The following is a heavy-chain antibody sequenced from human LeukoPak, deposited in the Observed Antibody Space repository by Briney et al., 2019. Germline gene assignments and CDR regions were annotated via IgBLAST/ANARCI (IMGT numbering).Heavy chain of an antibody. CDR3: ARKRAYTFWFED. J-gene: IGHJ4*02. D-gene: IGHD2-21*01. V-gene: IGHV4-38-2*01. CDR1: GYSMASSAY. CDR2: VYHSGST. Sequence: PSETLSLTCDVCGYSMASSAYWGWIRQSPGKGLEWMASVYHSGSTYYQPSLESRVTISVDTSKNQFSLKVKSVAAADTARYYGARKRAYTFWFEDGGQGAQVTVSS.